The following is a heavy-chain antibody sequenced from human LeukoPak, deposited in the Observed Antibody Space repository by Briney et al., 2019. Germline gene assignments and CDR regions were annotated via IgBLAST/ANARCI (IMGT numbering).Heavy chain of an antibody. CDR3: VRDDGNCTGSSCYDAFDI. CDR2: ISASGSST. Sequence: GGSLRLSCAASRFTFSSYAMSWVRQAPGKGLEWVSGISASGSSTYYTDSVKGRFTISRDNAKNSLFLQMNSLRDEDTAVYYCVRDDGNCTGSSCYDAFDIWGQGTLVTVSS. D-gene: IGHD2-15*01. CDR1: RFTFSSYA. V-gene: IGHV3-23*01. J-gene: IGHJ3*02.